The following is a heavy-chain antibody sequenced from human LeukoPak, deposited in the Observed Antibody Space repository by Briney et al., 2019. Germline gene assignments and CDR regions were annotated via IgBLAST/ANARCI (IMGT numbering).Heavy chain of an antibody. D-gene: IGHD2-2*01. J-gene: IGHJ4*02. V-gene: IGHV1-2*02. CDR1: GYTFTGYY. CDR2: SSPNSGGT. CDR3: ARDVGEYCSSTNCYASDY. Sequence: VASVKVSCTASGYTFTGYYIHWVRQAPGQGLEWMGWSSPNSGGTNYAQKFQGRVTMTRDTAISTAYMELSRLRSDDTAVYYCARDVGEYCSSTNCYASDYWGQGTLVTVSS.